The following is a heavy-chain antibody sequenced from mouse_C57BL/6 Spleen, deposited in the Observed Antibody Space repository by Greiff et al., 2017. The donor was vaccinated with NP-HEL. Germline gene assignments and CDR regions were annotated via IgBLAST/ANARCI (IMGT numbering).Heavy chain of an antibody. D-gene: IGHD2-12*01. CDR2: IDPSDSYT. V-gene: IGHV1-69*01. CDR3: ARSYDGIMDY. Sequence: QVQLQQPGAELVMPGASVKLSCKASGYTFTSYWMHWVKQRPGQGLEWIGEIDPSDSYTNYNQKFKGKSTLTVDKSSSTAYMQLSSLTSEDSAVYYCARSYDGIMDYWGQGTSVTVSS. J-gene: IGHJ4*01. CDR1: GYTFTSYW.